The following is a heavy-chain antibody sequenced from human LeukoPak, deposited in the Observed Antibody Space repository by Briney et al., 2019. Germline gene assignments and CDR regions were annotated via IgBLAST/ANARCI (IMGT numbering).Heavy chain of an antibody. Sequence: GASVKVSCKASGYAFTVRYMHWVRQVPGQGLEWMGFIKPDSGFTNYAEKFRDRVTMSRDTSITTVYMELSSLGSGDTALYYCSTEDKYCKTTTCDDYWGQGTLVTVSS. D-gene: IGHD2/OR15-2a*01. J-gene: IGHJ4*02. CDR2: IKPDSGFT. V-gene: IGHV1-2*02. CDR3: STEDKYCKTTTCDDY. CDR1: GYAFTVRY.